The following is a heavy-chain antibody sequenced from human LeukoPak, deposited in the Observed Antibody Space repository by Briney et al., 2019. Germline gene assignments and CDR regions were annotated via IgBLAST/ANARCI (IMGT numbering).Heavy chain of an antibody. CDR3: ARALWFGGDSVLRYYYYYMDV. CDR2: INWNGDNT. J-gene: IGHJ6*03. Sequence: PGGSLRLSCAASGFTFSSYSMNWVRQAPGKGLEWVSGINWNGDNTGYGDSVKGRFTISRDNTKNSLYLQMNSLRAEDTAVYYCARALWFGGDSVLRYYYYYMDVWGKGTTVTISS. CDR1: GFTFSSYS. V-gene: IGHV3-20*04. D-gene: IGHD3-10*01.